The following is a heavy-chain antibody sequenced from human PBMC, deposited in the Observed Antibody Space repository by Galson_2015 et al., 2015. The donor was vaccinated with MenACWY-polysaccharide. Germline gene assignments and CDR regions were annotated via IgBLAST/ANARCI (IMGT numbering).Heavy chain of an antibody. CDR1: GFTFSSYG. CDR2: IRYDGRDK. CDR3: AKGNAGSCYSASDY. J-gene: IGHJ4*02. V-gene: IGHV3-30*02. D-gene: IGHD2-15*01. Sequence: SLRLSCAASGFTFSSYGMHWVRQAPGKGLKWVAFIRYDGRDKYYADSVKGRFTLSRDNSKNALYLQMNGLRPEDTALYYCAKGNAGSCYSASDYWGQGALATVSS.